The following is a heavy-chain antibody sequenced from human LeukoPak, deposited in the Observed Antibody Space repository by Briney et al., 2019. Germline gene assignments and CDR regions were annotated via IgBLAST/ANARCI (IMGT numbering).Heavy chain of an antibody. D-gene: IGHD6-13*01. CDR3: ARHLHPGIAAAGILSPLVY. CDR2: IYTSGST. CDR1: GGSISSYY. Sequence: SETLSLTCTVSGGSISSYYWSWIRQPAGKGLEWIGRIYTSGSTNYNPSLKSRVTMSVDTSKNQFSLKLSSVTAADTAVYYCARHLHPGIAAAGILSPLVYWGQGTLVTVSS. J-gene: IGHJ4*02. V-gene: IGHV4-4*07.